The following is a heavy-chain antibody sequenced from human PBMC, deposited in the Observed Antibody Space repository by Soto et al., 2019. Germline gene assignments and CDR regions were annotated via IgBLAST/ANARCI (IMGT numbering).Heavy chain of an antibody. CDR2: IYPGDSDT. J-gene: IGHJ4*02. V-gene: IGHV5-51*01. D-gene: IGHD1-26*01. CDR1: GYSFPTHW. Sequence: PGESLKISCKGSGYSFPTHWIGWVRQMPVKGLEWMGIIYPGDSDTRCSPSFQGQVTISVDKSINTAYLQLSTLKASDTAMYYCARGATVGTTTGFLDYWGQATLVTVSS. CDR3: ARGATVGTTTGFLDY.